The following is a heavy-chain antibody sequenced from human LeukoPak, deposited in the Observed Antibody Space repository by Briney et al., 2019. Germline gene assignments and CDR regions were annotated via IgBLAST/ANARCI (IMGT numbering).Heavy chain of an antibody. CDR3: ASRIVGATSGFDI. CDR2: INPNSGGT. J-gene: IGHJ3*02. V-gene: IGHV1-2*02. Sequence: ASLKVSCTASGYTFTGYYMHWVRQAPGPGLERMGWINPNSGGTNYAQKFQGRVTITRDTSISTAYMELSRLRSDDTAVYYCASRIVGATSGFDIWGQGTMVTVSS. D-gene: IGHD1-26*01. CDR1: GYTFTGYY.